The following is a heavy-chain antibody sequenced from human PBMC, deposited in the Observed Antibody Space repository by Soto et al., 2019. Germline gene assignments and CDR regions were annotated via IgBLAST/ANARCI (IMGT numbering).Heavy chain of an antibody. CDR3: ARDVGSITMVRGGGMDV. Sequence: QVQLVESGGGVVQPGRSLRLSCAASGFTFSSYGMHWVRQAPGKGLEWVAVIWYDGSNKYYADSVKGRFTISRDNSKNTLYLQMNSLGAEDTAVYYCARDVGSITMVRGGGMDVWGQGTTVTVSS. V-gene: IGHV3-33*01. CDR1: GFTFSSYG. J-gene: IGHJ6*02. D-gene: IGHD3-10*01. CDR2: IWYDGSNK.